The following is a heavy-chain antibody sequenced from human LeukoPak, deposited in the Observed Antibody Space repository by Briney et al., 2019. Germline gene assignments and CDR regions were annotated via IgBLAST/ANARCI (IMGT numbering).Heavy chain of an antibody. J-gene: IGHJ4*02. V-gene: IGHV1-46*01. CDR1: GYTFISYY. Sequence: ASVKVSCKASGYTFISYYMYWVRQAPGQGLEWMGIINPSGGSTSYAQKFQGRVTMTRDMSTSTVYMELSSLRSEDTAVYYCARDLEAAAGETDYWGQGTLVTVSS. CDR2: INPSGGST. CDR3: ARDLEAAAGETDY. D-gene: IGHD6-13*01.